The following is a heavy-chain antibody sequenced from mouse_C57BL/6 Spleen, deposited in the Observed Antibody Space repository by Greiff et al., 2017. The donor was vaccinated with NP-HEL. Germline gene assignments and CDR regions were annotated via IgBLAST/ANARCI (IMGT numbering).Heavy chain of an antibody. CDR1: CYTFTSYW. CDR2: IYPGNSAT. Sequence: EVQLQQSGTVLARPGASVKMSCKTSCYTFTSYWMHWVKQRPGQGLEWRGAIYPGNSATCYNQKLKGKAKLNAVTSASTAYMGLSSVTNEDSAVYYCTIYYDGFAYWGQGTLVTVSA. J-gene: IGHJ3*01. CDR3: TIYYDGFAY. D-gene: IGHD1-1*01. V-gene: IGHV1-5*01.